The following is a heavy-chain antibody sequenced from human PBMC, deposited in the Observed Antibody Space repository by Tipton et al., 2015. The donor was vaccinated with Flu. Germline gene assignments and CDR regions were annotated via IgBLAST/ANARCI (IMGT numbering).Heavy chain of an antibody. CDR1: GYSISSCYY. V-gene: IGHV4-38-2*01. CDR2: VSHSGST. J-gene: IGHJ4*02. Sequence: TLSLTCGVSGYSISSCYYWGWIRQPPGKGLEWIGSVSHSGSTYYNPYLKSRVTISVDTFKTQFSLRLSSVTAADSAVYYCVRLTYYYGSGTSDYWGQGTLVTVST. D-gene: IGHD3-10*01. CDR3: VRLTYYYGSGTSDY.